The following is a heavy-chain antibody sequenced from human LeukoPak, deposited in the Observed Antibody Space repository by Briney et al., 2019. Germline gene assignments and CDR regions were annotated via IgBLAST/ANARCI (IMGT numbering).Heavy chain of an antibody. CDR3: AGMDNLYYYGMDV. CDR1: GYTFTSYY. D-gene: IGHD1-20*01. CDR2: INPSGGST. J-gene: IGHJ6*02. V-gene: IGHV1-46*01. Sequence: ASVKVSCKASGYTFTSYYMHWVRQAPGQGLEWMGIINPSGGSTSYAQKFQGRVTMTRDTSTSTVYMELSSLRSEDTAVYYCAGMDNLYYYGMDVWGQGTTVTVSS.